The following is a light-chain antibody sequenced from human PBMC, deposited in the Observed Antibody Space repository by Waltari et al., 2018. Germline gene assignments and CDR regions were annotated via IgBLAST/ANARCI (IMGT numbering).Light chain of an antibody. Sequence: SSAVRQPPPVSVSPGQTVRITCSADALPNQHAHWYKQKPGHAPVLIIYKDTERPSGIPERFSGSSSGTTVTLTISGVQAEDEGEYYCQSADNSGTSVVFGGGTKLTVL. CDR3: QSADNSGTSVV. J-gene: IGLJ2*01. V-gene: IGLV3-25*03. CDR1: ALPNQH. CDR2: KDT.